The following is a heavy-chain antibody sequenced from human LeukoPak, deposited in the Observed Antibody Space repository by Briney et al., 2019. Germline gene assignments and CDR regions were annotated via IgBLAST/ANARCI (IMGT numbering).Heavy chain of an antibody. Sequence: SETLSLTCTVSGRSISTSNYYWGWIPQPPGKGLEWIGNICYSGSTYYSPSLRSRVTISPDTYKNQFSLKLSSVTAADTAVYYCARAGSGGSSGRYYYYYMDVWGKGTTVTISS. CDR1: GRSISTSNYY. J-gene: IGHJ6*03. CDR2: ICYSGST. CDR3: ARAGSGGSSGRYYYYYMDV. D-gene: IGHD2-15*01. V-gene: IGHV4-39*07.